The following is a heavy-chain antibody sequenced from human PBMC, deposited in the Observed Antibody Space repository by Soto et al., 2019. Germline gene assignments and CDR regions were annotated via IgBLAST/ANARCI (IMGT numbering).Heavy chain of an antibody. V-gene: IGHV4-39*01. D-gene: IGHD6-19*01. CDR3: ASLTSGWLYYFHS. J-gene: IGHJ4*02. CDR1: GGSIISTAYY. CDR2: IYNSGST. Sequence: QLRLLESGPGLVKPSETLSLTCTVSGGSIISTAYYWGWIRQPPGKGLEWIGNIYNSGSTFYNPSLERRVTISVATSKNQFSLKLTSVTAADTAVYYCASLTSGWLYYFHSWGQGTLVTVSS.